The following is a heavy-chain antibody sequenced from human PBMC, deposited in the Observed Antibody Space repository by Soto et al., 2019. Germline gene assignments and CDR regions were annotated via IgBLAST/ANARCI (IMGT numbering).Heavy chain of an antibody. CDR1: GGSISSSGYY. CDR2: IYYSGST. CDR3: ASSYYDYIWGSYRRYYFDY. J-gene: IGHJ4*02. V-gene: IGHV4-39*01. Sequence: SETLSLTCTVSGGSISSSGYYWGWIRQPPGKGLEWIGSIYYSGSTYYNPSLKSRVTISVDTSKNQFSLKLSSVTVADTAVYYCASSYYDYIWGSYRRYYFDYWGQGTLVTVSS. D-gene: IGHD3-16*02.